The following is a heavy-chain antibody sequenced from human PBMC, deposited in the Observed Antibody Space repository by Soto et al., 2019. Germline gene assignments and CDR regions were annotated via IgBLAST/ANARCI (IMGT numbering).Heavy chain of an antibody. CDR2: ISSSSTYI. D-gene: IGHD4-17*01. CDR3: ARAPYGDYGSLDY. Sequence: EVQLVESGGGLVKTGGSLRLSCEASGFALSTSTMAWVRQAPGKGLEWVSSISSSSTYINYADSLTGRFTISRDNAKNSVYLQMSSLRAEDTALYYCARAPYGDYGSLDYWGQGILVTVSS. CDR1: GFALSTST. J-gene: IGHJ4*02. V-gene: IGHV3-21*01.